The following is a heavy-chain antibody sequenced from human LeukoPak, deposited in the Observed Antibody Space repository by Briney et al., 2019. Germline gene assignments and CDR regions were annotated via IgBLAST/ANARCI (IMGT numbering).Heavy chain of an antibody. Sequence: PGGSLRLSCAASGFTFRNYAMHWVRQAPGKGLEWVAVILYDGSNKYYADSVKGRFTISRDNSRNTLFLQMDSLRAEDTAVYYCARDSSWYYFDSWGQGTLVTVS. CDR2: ILYDGSNK. V-gene: IGHV3-30-3*01. CDR3: ARDSSWYYFDS. J-gene: IGHJ4*02. D-gene: IGHD6-13*01. CDR1: GFTFRNYA.